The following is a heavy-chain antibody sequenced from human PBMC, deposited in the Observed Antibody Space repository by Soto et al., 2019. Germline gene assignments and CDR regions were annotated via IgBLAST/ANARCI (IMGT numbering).Heavy chain of an antibody. V-gene: IGHV1-18*01. J-gene: IGHJ4*02. D-gene: IGHD1-1*01. CDR1: GYTFTSYG. Sequence: QVHLVPSGAEVRKPGASVKVSCKGSGYTFTSYGIAWVRQAPGQGLEWMGWISAHNDNTNYAQKVQGRVTVTRDTSTSTAYMELRNLRSDDTAVYYCARGRYGDYWGQGALVTVSS. CDR3: ARGRYGDY. CDR2: ISAHNDNT.